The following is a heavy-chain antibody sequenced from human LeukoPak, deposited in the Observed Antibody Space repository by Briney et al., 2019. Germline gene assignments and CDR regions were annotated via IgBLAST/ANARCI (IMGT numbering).Heavy chain of an antibody. CDR2: IYYSGST. Sequence: PSETLSLTCTVSGGSISSSSCYWGWIRQPPGKGLEWIGSIYYSGSTYYNPSLKSRVTISVDTSKNQFSLKLSSVTAADTAVYYCASQLRYFDSGPLDYWGQGTLVTVSS. V-gene: IGHV4-39*01. CDR1: GGSISSSSCY. D-gene: IGHD3-9*01. J-gene: IGHJ4*02. CDR3: ASQLRYFDSGPLDY.